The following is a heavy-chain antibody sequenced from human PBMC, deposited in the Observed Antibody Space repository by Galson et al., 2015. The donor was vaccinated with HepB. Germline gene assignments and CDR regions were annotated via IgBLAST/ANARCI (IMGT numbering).Heavy chain of an antibody. CDR1: GGTFSSYA. Sequence: SVKVSCKASGGTFSSYAISWVRQAPGQGLEWMGGIIPIFGTANYAQKFQGRVTITADESTSTAYMELSSLRSEDTAVYYCARDAPYDYVWGPHRNWFDPWGQGTLVTVSS. CDR3: ARDAPYDYVWGPHRNWFDP. J-gene: IGHJ5*02. V-gene: IGHV1-69*13. D-gene: IGHD3-16*01. CDR2: IIPIFGTA.